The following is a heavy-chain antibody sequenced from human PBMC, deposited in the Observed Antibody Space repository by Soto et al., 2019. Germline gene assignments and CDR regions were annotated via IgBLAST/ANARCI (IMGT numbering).Heavy chain of an antibody. CDR1: GGSFSGYY. Sequence: QVQLQQWGAGLLKPSETLSLTCAVYGGSFSGYYWSWIRQPPGKGLEWIGEINHSGSTNYNPSLKSRVTISVDTSKNQFSLKLSSVTAADTAVYYCARREIVAMIDYWGQGTLVTVSS. J-gene: IGHJ4*02. CDR2: INHSGST. D-gene: IGHD5-12*01. V-gene: IGHV4-34*01. CDR3: ARREIVAMIDY.